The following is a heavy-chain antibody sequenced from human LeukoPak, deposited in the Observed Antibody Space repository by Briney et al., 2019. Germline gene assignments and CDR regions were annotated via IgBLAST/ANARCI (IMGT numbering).Heavy chain of an antibody. CDR1: GYTFTSYG. Sequence: ASVKVSCKASGYTFTSYGISWVRQAPGQGLEWMGWISAYNGNTNYAQKLQGRVTMNTDTSTSTAYMELRSLRSDDTAVYYCARESKWLVPSASDYWGQGTLVTVSS. CDR3: ARESKWLVPSASDY. D-gene: IGHD6-6*01. J-gene: IGHJ4*02. CDR2: ISAYNGNT. V-gene: IGHV1-18*01.